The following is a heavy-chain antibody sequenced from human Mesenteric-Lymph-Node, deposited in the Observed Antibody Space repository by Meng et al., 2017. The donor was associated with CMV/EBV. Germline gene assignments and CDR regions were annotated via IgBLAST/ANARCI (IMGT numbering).Heavy chain of an antibody. CDR2: IYYSGST. CDR3: ARDSSGYMNFDY. D-gene: IGHD3-22*01. CDR1: GGSIRSGCYY. Sequence: CSVSGGSIRSGCYYWSWIRQHPGEGLEWIGYIYYSGSTYYNPSLKSRVSISVDTPKNQFSLKLSSVTAADTAVYYCARDSSGYMNFDYWGQGTLVTVSS. V-gene: IGHV4-31*03. J-gene: IGHJ4*02.